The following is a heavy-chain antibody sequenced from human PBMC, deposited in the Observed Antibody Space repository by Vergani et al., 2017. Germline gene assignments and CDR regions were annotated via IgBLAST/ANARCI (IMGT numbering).Heavy chain of an antibody. D-gene: IGHD1-7*01. J-gene: IGHJ6*02. V-gene: IGHV3-33*01. Sequence: QVQLVESGGGVVQPGRSLRLSCAASGFTFSSYGMHWVRQAPGKGLEWVAVIWYDGSNKYYADSVKGRFTISRDNSKNTLYLRMNSLRAEDTAVYYCASSITGTTTYYYYDGMDVWGQGTTVTVSS. CDR1: GFTFSSYG. CDR3: ASSITGTTTYYYYDGMDV. CDR2: IWYDGSNK.